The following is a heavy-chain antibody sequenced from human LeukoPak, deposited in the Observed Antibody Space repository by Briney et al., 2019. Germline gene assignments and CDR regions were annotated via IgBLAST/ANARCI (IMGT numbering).Heavy chain of an antibody. J-gene: IGHJ5*02. Sequence: ASVKVSCKVSGYTLTELSMHWVRQAPRQGLEWMGGIIPIFGTANYAQKFQGRVTITADESTSTAYMELSSLRSEDTAVYYCARRSYCGGDCYTNWFDPWGQGTLVTVSS. CDR2: IIPIFGTA. CDR3: ARRSYCGGDCYTNWFDP. D-gene: IGHD2-21*02. CDR1: GYTLTELS. V-gene: IGHV1-69*13.